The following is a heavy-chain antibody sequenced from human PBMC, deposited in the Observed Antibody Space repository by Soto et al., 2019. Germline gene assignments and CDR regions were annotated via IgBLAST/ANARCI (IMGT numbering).Heavy chain of an antibody. CDR3: ASRGPTTSCSCGSCYARGFDS. Sequence: QVQLQESGPGLVKPSQTLSLTCTVSGGSISRGDYYWSWIRQPPGKGLEWIGYIYYSGSTYYNRSLKSRVTISLKTSKNQFSLKLSSVTAADTAVYYCASRGPTTSCSCGSCYARGFDSWGQGTLVTVSS. J-gene: IGHJ4*02. D-gene: IGHD2-15*01. CDR2: IYYSGST. V-gene: IGHV4-30-4*01. CDR1: GGSISRGDYY.